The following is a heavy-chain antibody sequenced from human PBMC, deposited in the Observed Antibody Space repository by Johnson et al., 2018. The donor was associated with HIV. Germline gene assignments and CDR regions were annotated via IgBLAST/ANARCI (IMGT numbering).Heavy chain of an antibody. CDR3: ARDRGYSGSYFGAFDI. CDR2: ISWNSGSI. D-gene: IGHD1-26*01. CDR1: GFTVSSNY. V-gene: IGHV3-48*01. J-gene: IGHJ3*02. Sequence: VQLVESGGGVVQPGRSLRLSCAASGFTVSSNYMSWVRQDPGKGLEWVSGISWNSGSIGYADSVKGRFTISRDNAKNSLYLQMNSLRAEDTAVYYCARDRGYSGSYFGAFDIWGQGTMVTVSS.